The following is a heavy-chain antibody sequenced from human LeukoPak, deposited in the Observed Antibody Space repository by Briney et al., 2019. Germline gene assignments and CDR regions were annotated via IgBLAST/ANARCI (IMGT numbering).Heavy chain of an antibody. CDR3: AKDLVASKDRYASGWARPFDP. CDR2: ISWNSGSI. J-gene: IGHJ5*02. Sequence: GGSLRLSCAASGFTFDDYAMHWVRQAPGKGLEWVSSISWNSGSIGYADSVKGRFTISRDNAKNSLYLQMSSLRAEDTALYYCAKDLVASKDRYASGWARPFDPWGQGTLVTVSS. D-gene: IGHD6-19*01. V-gene: IGHV3-9*01. CDR1: GFTFDDYA.